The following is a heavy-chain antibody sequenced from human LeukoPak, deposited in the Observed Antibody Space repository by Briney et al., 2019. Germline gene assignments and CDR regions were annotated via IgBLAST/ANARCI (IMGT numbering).Heavy chain of an antibody. V-gene: IGHV1-3*01. Sequence: ASVKVSCKTSGYTFTSYAMHWVRQAPGQRLEWMGWINAGNGNTKYSQKFQGRVTITRDTSASTAYMELSSLRSEDTAVYYCARDRGYGSGSYPNGLDYWGQGTLVTVFS. J-gene: IGHJ4*02. CDR1: GYTFTSYA. CDR2: INAGNGNT. CDR3: ARDRGYGSGSYPNGLDY. D-gene: IGHD3-10*01.